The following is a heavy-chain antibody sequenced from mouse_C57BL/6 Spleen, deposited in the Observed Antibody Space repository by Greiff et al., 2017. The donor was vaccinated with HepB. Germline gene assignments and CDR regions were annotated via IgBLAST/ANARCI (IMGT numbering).Heavy chain of an antibody. CDR3: AREGITTVVAKDWYFDV. J-gene: IGHJ1*03. D-gene: IGHD1-1*01. CDR1: GYSITSGYY. CDR2: ISYDGSN. Sequence: ESGPGLVKPSQSLSLTCSVTGYSITSGYYWNWIRQFPGNKLEWMGYISYDGSNNYNPSLKNRISITRDTSKNQFFLKLNSVTTEDTATYYCAREGITTVVAKDWYFDVWGTGTTVTVAS. V-gene: IGHV3-6*01.